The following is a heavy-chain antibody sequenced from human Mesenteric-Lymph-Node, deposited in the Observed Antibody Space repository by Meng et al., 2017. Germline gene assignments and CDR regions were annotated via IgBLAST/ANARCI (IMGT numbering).Heavy chain of an antibody. Sequence: QGQPHRSGPSLVEPSGTLSLTCAVSSGSISSSNWWSWGRQPPGKGLEWIGEIYHSGSTNYNPSLKSRVTISVDKSKNQFSLKLSSVTAADTAVYYCARTRSSGWSFDCWGQGTLVTVSS. CDR2: IYHSGST. CDR3: ARTRSSGWSFDC. J-gene: IGHJ4*02. CDR1: SGSISSSNW. V-gene: IGHV4-4*02. D-gene: IGHD6-19*01.